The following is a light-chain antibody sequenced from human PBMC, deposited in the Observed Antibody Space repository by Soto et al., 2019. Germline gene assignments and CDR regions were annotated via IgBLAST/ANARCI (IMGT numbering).Light chain of an antibody. J-gene: IGKJ3*01. Sequence: EIVLPQSPGTLSLSPGERATLSCRASLSINRRYLAWYQQKPGQAPRLLIYGASSRATGIPDRFSGRGSGTDYTLTISRLEPEELAVYYCQQDGSSPGFTCGPGTKVDIK. V-gene: IGKV3-20*01. CDR3: QQDGSSPGFT. CDR2: GAS. CDR1: LSINRRY.